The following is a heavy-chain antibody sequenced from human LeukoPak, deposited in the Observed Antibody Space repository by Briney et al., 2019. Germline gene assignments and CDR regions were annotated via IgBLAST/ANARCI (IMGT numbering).Heavy chain of an antibody. CDR1: GGSFSGYY. CDR3: ARGRDITMIVVVITHAHYFDY. Sequence: PSETLSLTCAVYGGSFSGYYWSWIRQPPGKGLEWIGEINHSGSTNYNPSLKSRVTISVDTSKNQFSLKLSSVTAADTAVYYCARGRDITMIVVVITHAHYFDYWGQGTLVTVSS. V-gene: IGHV4-34*01. J-gene: IGHJ4*02. D-gene: IGHD3-22*01. CDR2: INHSGST.